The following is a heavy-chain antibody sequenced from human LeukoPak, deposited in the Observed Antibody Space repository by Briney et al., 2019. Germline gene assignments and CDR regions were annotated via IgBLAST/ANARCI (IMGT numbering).Heavy chain of an antibody. V-gene: IGHV3-30*04. J-gene: IGHJ4*02. CDR1: GFTFSSYA. CDR2: ISYDGSNK. CDR3: ARGMQL. Sequence: GRSLRLSCAASGFTFSSYAMHWVRQAPGKGLEWVAVISYDGSNKYYADSVKGRFTISRDNSKNTLYLQMNSLRAEDTAVYYCARGMQLWGQGTLVTVSS. D-gene: IGHD2-8*01.